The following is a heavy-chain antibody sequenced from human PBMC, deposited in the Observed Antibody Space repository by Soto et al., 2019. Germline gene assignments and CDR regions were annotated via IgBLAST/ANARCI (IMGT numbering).Heavy chain of an antibody. CDR1: GFTFSSYS. CDR3: ARDLLLWFGELLSPEGDY. D-gene: IGHD3-10*01. V-gene: IGHV3-21*01. J-gene: IGHJ4*02. Sequence: EVQLVESGGGLVKPGGSLRLSCAASGFTFSSYSMNWVRQAPGKGLEWVSSISSSSSYIYYEASVKGRFTISRDNAKNSLYLQMNSLRAEDTAVYYCARDLLLWFGELLSPEGDYWGQGTLVTVSS. CDR2: ISSSSSYI.